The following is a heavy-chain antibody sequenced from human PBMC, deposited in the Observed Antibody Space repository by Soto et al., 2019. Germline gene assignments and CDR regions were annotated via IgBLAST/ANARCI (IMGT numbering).Heavy chain of an antibody. Sequence: GASVKVSCKGSGYTFAGYYIHWVRQTPGQGPEWMGEISPQTGGTQYAQKYQGRVTMTRDTSITTVYMELSNLSPDDTAVYYCGRGRSWELVFFYWRQGTLVTVSS. CDR1: GYTFAGYY. D-gene: IGHD1-7*01. V-gene: IGHV1-2*02. CDR3: GRGRSWELVFFY. CDR2: ISPQTGGT. J-gene: IGHJ4*02.